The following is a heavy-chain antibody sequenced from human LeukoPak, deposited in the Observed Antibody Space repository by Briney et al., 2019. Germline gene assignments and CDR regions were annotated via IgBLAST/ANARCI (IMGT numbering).Heavy chain of an antibody. J-gene: IGHJ3*02. CDR2: LYYSGST. D-gene: IGHD2-21*01. Sequence: SETLSLTCTVSGGSISSYYWSWIWQPPGKGLEWIGYLYYSGSTNYNPSLKSRVTISVDTSKNQFSLKLSSVTAADTAVYYCASLRDYSSAFDIWGQGTMVTVSS. V-gene: IGHV4-59*01. CDR1: GGSISSYY. CDR3: ASLRDYSSAFDI.